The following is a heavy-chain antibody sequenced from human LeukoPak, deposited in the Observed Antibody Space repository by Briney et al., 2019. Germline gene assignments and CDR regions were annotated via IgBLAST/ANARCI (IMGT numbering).Heavy chain of an antibody. CDR2: IYPGDSDT. Sequence: GESLKISCKGSGYRFTSYWIGWVRQMPGKGLEWMGIIYPGDSDTRYSPSFQGQVTISADKSISTAYLQWGSLKASDTAMYYCARRPAQEGDYFDYWGQGTLVTVSS. CDR3: ARRPAQEGDYFDY. V-gene: IGHV5-51*01. J-gene: IGHJ4*02. CDR1: GYRFTSYW.